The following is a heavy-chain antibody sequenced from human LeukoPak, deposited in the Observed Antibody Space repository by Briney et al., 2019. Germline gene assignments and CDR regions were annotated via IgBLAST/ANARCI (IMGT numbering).Heavy chain of an antibody. V-gene: IGHV3-30*02. J-gene: IGHJ5*02. CDR3: AKDLMRDRWFGES. D-gene: IGHD3-10*01. Sequence: GGSLRLSCAASGFTFSSYWMHWVRQAPGKGLEWVAFIRFDGNDKFYTKSVKGRFTISKDTSRSTLYLQMNSLRLEDTAVYYCAKDLMRDRWFGESWGQGTLVTVSS. CDR1: GFTFSSYW. CDR2: IRFDGNDK.